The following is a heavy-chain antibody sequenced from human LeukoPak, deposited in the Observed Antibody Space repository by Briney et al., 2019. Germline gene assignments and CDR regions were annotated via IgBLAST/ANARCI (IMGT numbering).Heavy chain of an antibody. J-gene: IGHJ2*01. CDR1: GGSISSGDYY. CDR3: ARHSVNEWLRLSGYWYFDL. D-gene: IGHD5-12*01. CDR2: IYYSGST. Sequence: SETLSLTCTVSGGSISSGDYYWSWIRQPPGKGLEWIGYIYYSGSTNYNPSLKSRVTISVDTSKNQFSLKLSSVTAADTAVYYCARHSVNEWLRLSGYWYFDLWGRGTLVTVSS. V-gene: IGHV4-61*08.